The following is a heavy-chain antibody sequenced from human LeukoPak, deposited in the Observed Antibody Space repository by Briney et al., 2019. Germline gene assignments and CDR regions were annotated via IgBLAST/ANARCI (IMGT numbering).Heavy chain of an antibody. D-gene: IGHD2-2*02. CDR3: ARAGDCSGTSCDTP. Sequence: SETLSLTCAVYGGSFSGYYWSWIRQPPGKGLEWIGEINHSGSTNYNPSLKSRVTISVDTSKNQFSLKLSSVTAADTAVYYCARAGDCSGTSCDTPWGQGTLVTVSS. CDR1: GGSFSGYY. CDR2: INHSGST. J-gene: IGHJ5*02. V-gene: IGHV4-34*01.